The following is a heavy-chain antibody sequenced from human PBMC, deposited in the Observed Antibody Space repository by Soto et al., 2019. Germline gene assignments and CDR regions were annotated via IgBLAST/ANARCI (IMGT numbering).Heavy chain of an antibody. CDR2: ISGSGDST. V-gene: IGHV3-23*01. J-gene: IGHJ4*02. CDR1: GSTFSSYA. Sequence: GGSLRLSCAASGSTFSSYAMSWVRQAPGKGLEWVSVISGSGDSTYYADSVKGRFTISRDNSKNTLYLQMNSLRADDTAVYYCAKPPDYNWNDYWGQGTLVTVSS. CDR3: AKPPDYNWNDY. D-gene: IGHD1-20*01.